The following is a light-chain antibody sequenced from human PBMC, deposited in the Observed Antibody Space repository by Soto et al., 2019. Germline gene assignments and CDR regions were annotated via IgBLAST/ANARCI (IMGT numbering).Light chain of an antibody. CDR1: QSVSSN. CDR3: QQYNNWPPLT. V-gene: IGKV3-15*01. CDR2: GAS. Sequence: EIVMTQSPATLSVSPGERATLSCRASQSVSSNLARYQQKPGQAPRILINGASTRATGIPARFSGSGSGTESTLKLSSLQSEDFAVYYCQQYNNWPPLTFGGGTKVEIK. J-gene: IGKJ4*01.